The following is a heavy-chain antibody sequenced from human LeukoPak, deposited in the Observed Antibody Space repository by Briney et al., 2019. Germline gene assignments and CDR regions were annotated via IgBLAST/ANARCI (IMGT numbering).Heavy chain of an antibody. Sequence: PGGSLRLACAASGFTFSSYSMSWARQARGKGLEWVSYISSSSSTIYYADSVKGRFTISRDNAKNSLYLQMNSLRAEDTAVYYCARDSAAGSNYYYYYYMDVWGKGTTVTVSS. D-gene: IGHD1-14*01. CDR2: ISSSSSTI. CDR1: GFTFSSYS. J-gene: IGHJ6*03. V-gene: IGHV3-48*04. CDR3: ARDSAAGSNYYYYYYMDV.